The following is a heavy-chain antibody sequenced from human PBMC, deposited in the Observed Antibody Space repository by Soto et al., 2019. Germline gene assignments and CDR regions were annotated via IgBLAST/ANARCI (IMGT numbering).Heavy chain of an antibody. CDR2: IWHDEKNK. CDR1: GFTFSNYG. J-gene: IGHJ4*02. Sequence: GGSLRLSCAASGFTFSNYGMHWVRQAPGKGLEWVAVIWHDEKNKYYADSVRDRFTISRDNSKNTLDLQMNSLRGDDTAVYYCARDPGSDSHIDYWGLGTLVTVSS. V-gene: IGHV3-33*01. CDR3: ARDPGSDSHIDY. D-gene: IGHD1-26*01.